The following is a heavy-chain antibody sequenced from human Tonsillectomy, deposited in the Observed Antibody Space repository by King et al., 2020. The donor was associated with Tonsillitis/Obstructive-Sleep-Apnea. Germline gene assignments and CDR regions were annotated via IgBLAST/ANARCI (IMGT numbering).Heavy chain of an antibody. J-gene: IGHJ4*02. CDR1: GGSISSYY. CDR2: IYYSGST. D-gene: IGHD6-19*01. CDR3: AGRIAVAGMFDY. V-gene: IGHV4-59*01. Sequence: VQLQESGPGLVKPSETLSLTCTVSGGSISSYYWSWIRQPPGKGLEWIGYIYYSGSTNYNPSLKSRVTISVDTSKNQFSLKLSSVTAADTAVYYCAGRIAVAGMFDYWGQGTLVTVSS.